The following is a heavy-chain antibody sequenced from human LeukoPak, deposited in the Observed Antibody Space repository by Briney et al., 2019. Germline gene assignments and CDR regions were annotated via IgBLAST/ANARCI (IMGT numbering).Heavy chain of an antibody. V-gene: IGHV6-1*01. D-gene: IGHD1-14*01. Sequence: KYSQTLSLTCVISGDSVSSNGVAWNWVRQSPSRGLEWLGRTYYGSKWSNDYALSVKSRITINPDTSKNQFSLQLNSVTPEDTAVYYCTRGRNSAFDYWGQGTLVTVSS. CDR2: TYYGSKWSN. CDR1: GDSVSSNGVA. J-gene: IGHJ4*02. CDR3: TRGRNSAFDY.